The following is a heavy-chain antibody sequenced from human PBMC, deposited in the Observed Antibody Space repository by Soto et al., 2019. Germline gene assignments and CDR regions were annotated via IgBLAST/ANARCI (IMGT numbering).Heavy chain of an antibody. J-gene: IGHJ6*02. V-gene: IGHV4-31*03. D-gene: IGHD2-21*01. CDR3: AASCVGCGGFNYYGMDV. Sequence: VQLQESGPGLVKPSQTLSLTCSVSGASISSGGYYWNWIRQHPGKGLEWIGYIYYSGTTYYNPSLKSRVTISVDTSKNQFSLKLSSVTAADTAVYYCAASCVGCGGFNYYGMDVWGQGTTVTVSS. CDR2: IYYSGTT. CDR1: GASISSGGYY.